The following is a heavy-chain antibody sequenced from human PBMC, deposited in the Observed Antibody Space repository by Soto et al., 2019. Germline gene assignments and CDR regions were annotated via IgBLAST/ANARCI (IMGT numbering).Heavy chain of an antibody. CDR1: GFSFNNFD. CDR2: ISSAGNKK. V-gene: IGHV3-30*18. J-gene: IGHJ4*02. D-gene: IGHD6-13*01. CDR3: AKYRGLAAYFDS. Sequence: QVQLVESGGGVVQPGRSLRLSCAASGFSFNNFDMHWVRQAPGKGLEWVAVISSAGNKKFYADSVTGRFTISRDNSKNTLYVQVTMQRAEDRAGYYGAKYRGLAAYFDSGGQGTEVTVSS.